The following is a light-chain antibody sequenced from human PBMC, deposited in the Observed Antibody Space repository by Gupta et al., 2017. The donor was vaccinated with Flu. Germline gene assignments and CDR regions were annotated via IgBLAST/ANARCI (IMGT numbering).Light chain of an antibody. CDR1: QSISDY. Sequence: MTQSPSSLSASVGDRVTITCRASQSISDYLSWYQQKPGKAPKLLIYAASSLQSGVPSRFIGSGSGTDFTLTISRLQPEDFATYSCQQGDSFPYTFGQGTKVEIK. J-gene: IGKJ2*01. CDR2: AAS. CDR3: QQGDSFPYT. V-gene: IGKV1-39*01.